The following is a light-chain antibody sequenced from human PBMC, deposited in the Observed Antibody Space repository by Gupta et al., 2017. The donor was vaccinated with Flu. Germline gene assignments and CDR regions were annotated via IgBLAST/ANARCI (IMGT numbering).Light chain of an antibody. CDR1: TSNIGSHT. CDR3: AAWAGSRSGVV. CDR2: SND. Sequence: QSVLTQPPSASGTPGQRVTISCSGDTSNIGSHTVNWYQQLPGPAPKLLFHSNDQRPSGVPDRFSGSKSGTSASLAISGLQSEDEADYYCAAWAGSRSGVVFGGGTKLTVL. V-gene: IGLV1-44*01. J-gene: IGLJ2*01.